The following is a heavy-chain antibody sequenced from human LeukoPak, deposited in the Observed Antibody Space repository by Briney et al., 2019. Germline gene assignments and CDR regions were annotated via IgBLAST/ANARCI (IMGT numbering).Heavy chain of an antibody. CDR1: GFTFSSYA. V-gene: IGHV3-23*01. J-gene: IGHJ4*02. D-gene: IGHD6-19*01. CDR2: TSSGGGST. CDR3: AKVLSSGGHWFDY. Sequence: TGGSLRLSCAASGFTFSSYAMTWVRQAPGKGLEWVSGTSSGGGSTYYADSMKGRFTISRDNSENTLYLQMNSLRAEDTAVYYCAKVLSSGGHWFDYWGQGSLVTVSS.